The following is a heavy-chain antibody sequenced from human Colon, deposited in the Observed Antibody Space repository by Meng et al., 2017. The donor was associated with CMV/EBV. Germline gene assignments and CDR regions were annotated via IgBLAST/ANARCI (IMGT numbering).Heavy chain of an antibody. CDR1: GGSISSYC. Sequence: SETLSLTCTVSGGSISSYCWSWTRQPPGKGLEWIGYIYYSGSTNYNPSLKSRVTISVDTSKNQFSLKLSSVTAADTAVYYCARGLGGDYFDYWGQGTLVTVSS. CDR2: IYYSGST. V-gene: IGHV4-59*01. CDR3: ARGLGGDYFDY. J-gene: IGHJ4*02. D-gene: IGHD3-16*01.